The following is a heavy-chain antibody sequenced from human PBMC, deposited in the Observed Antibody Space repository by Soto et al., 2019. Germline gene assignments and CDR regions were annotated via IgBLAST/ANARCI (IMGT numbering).Heavy chain of an antibody. D-gene: IGHD4-17*01. J-gene: IGHJ4*02. Sequence: QVQLVQSGAEVKKPGASVKVSCKASGYTFTSYDINWVRQATGQGLEWMGWMNPNSGNTGYAQKFQGRVTMTRNTSTITAYTALSSLRSEATAVYYCARTLYGDNVAYWGQGTLVTVSS. V-gene: IGHV1-8*01. CDR1: GYTFTSYD. CDR2: MNPNSGNT. CDR3: ARTLYGDNVAY.